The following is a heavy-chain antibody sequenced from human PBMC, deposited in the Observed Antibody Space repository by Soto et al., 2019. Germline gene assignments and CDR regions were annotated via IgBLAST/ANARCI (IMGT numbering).Heavy chain of an antibody. J-gene: IGHJ4*01. V-gene: IGHV4-59*01. CDR3: ARDDYGGNPSGY. D-gene: IGHD4-17*01. CDR2: IYYSGST. CDR1: GGSISSYY. Sequence: QVQLQESGPGLVKPSETLSLTCTVSGGSISSYYWSWIRQPPGKGLEWIGYIYYSGSTNYNPSLKSRVTRSVATSKNQFSLKLSSVTAADTAVYYCARDDYGGNPSGYWGHGNLVTVSS.